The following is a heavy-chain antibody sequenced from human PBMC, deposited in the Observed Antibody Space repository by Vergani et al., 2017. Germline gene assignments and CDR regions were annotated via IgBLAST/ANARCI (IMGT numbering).Heavy chain of an antibody. CDR2: IYTSGST. D-gene: IGHD3-9*01. Sequence: QVQLQESGPGLVKPSQTLSLTCTVSGGSLSSGSYYWSWIRQPAGKGLEWIGRIYTSGSTNYNPSLKSRVTMSVDTSNNHFSLRLNSLTAADTAVYYCARRSGIVYDIFSGTQYVFDFWGQGTLVTVSS. V-gene: IGHV4-61*02. CDR1: GGSLSSGSYY. CDR3: ARRSGIVYDIFSGTQYVFDF. J-gene: IGHJ4*02.